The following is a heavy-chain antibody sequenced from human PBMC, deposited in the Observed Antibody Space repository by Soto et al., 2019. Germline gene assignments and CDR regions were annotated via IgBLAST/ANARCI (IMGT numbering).Heavy chain of an antibody. CDR2: IIANNGKT. V-gene: IGHV1-18*01. Sequence: ASVKVSCKACGGTFSSYTISWVRQAPGQGLEWMGWIIANNGKTNYAQKLQGRVTMTTDTSTSTAYMELRSLRSDDTAVYYCARTVIAAAGTGFVYWGQGTLVTVSS. CDR3: ARTVIAAAGTGFVY. D-gene: IGHD6-13*01. CDR1: GGTFSSYT. J-gene: IGHJ4*02.